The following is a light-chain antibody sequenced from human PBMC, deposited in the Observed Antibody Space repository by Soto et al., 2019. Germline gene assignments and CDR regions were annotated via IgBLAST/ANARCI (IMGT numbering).Light chain of an antibody. CDR3: QQYNDGPFT. J-gene: IGKJ3*01. V-gene: IGKV3-15*01. Sequence: EIVMTQSPGTLSVSPGERATLSCRASQSVSVNLAWYQQKPGQAPRLLIYGVSTRATGIPARFSGSESGTEFTLTISRLQSEDFAVYYCQQYNDGPFTFGPGNKVDIK. CDR1: QSVSVN. CDR2: GVS.